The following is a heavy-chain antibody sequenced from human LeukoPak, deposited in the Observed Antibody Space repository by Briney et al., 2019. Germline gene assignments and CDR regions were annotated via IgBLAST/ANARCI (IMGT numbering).Heavy chain of an antibody. D-gene: IGHD3-16*02. CDR3: ARDRYDYVWGSYRRRPRVYFDY. CDR1: GFTFSDYY. V-gene: IGHV3-11*06. Sequence: PGGSLRLSCAASGFTFSDYYMSWIRQAPGKGLEWVSYISSSSSYTNYADSVKGRFTISRDNAKNSLYLQMNSLRAEDTAVYYCARDRYDYVWGSYRRRPRVYFDYWGQGTLVTVSS. CDR2: ISSSSSYT. J-gene: IGHJ4*02.